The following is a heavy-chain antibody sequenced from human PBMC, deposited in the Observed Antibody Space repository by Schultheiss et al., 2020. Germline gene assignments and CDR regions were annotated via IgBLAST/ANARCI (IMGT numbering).Heavy chain of an antibody. CDR2: INHSGST. CDR3: ARGRGYSYGYKAGFDY. D-gene: IGHD5-18*01. J-gene: IGHJ4*02. V-gene: IGHV4-34*01. Sequence: ESLKIACAASGFTFSDYAMSWIRQPPGKGLEWIGEINHSGSTNYNPSLKSRVTISVDTSKNQFSLKLSSVTAADTAVYYCARGRGYSYGYKAGFDYWGQGTLVTVSS. CDR1: GFTFSDYA.